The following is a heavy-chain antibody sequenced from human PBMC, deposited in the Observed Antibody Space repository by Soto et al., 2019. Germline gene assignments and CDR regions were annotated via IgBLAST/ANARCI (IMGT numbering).Heavy chain of an antibody. D-gene: IGHD4-17*01. Sequence: PSETLSLTCAVYGGSFSGYYWSWIRQPPGKGLEWIGEINHSGSTNYNPSLKSRVTISVDTSKNQFSLKLSSVTAADTAVYYCARKTTVTTYWFDPWGQGTLVTV. CDR2: INHSGST. CDR1: GGSFSGYY. V-gene: IGHV4-34*01. CDR3: ARKTTVTTYWFDP. J-gene: IGHJ5*02.